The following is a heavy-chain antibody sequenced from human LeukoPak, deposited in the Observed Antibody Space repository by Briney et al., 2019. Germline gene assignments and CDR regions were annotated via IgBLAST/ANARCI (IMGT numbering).Heavy chain of an antibody. J-gene: IGHJ4*02. CDR3: AKGAPIMITFGGAHDY. Sequence: PGGSLRLSCSASGFTFNTYGMHWVRQAPGKGLEWVSAISGSGGSTYYADSVKGRFTISRDNSKNTLYLQMNSLRAEDTAVYYCAKGAPIMITFGGAHDYWGQGTLVTVSS. CDR2: ISGSGGST. CDR1: GFTFNTYG. V-gene: IGHV3-23*01. D-gene: IGHD3-16*01.